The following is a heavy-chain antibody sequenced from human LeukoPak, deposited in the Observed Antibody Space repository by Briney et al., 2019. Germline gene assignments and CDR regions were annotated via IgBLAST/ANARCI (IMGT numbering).Heavy chain of an antibody. D-gene: IGHD6-19*01. CDR3: AKQVAGTSLFDY. CDR2: ISGSGGST. J-gene: IGHJ4*02. CDR1: GFTFSSYA. V-gene: IGHV3-23*01. Sequence: GGSLRLSCAASGFTFSSYAMSWVRQAPGKGLEWVSAISGSGGSTYYADSVKGRFTISRDNSKNTLYLQTNSLRAEDTAVYCCAKQVAGTSLFDYWGQGTLVTVSS.